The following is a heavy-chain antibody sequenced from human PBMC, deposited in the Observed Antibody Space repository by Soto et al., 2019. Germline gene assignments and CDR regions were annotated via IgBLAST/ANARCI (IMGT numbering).Heavy chain of an antibody. CDR3: VKNSGWFNT. CDR2: IDGSGGIT. V-gene: IGHV3-23*01. J-gene: IGHJ5*02. Sequence: QLLQSGGGLVQPGGSLTLSCAASGFTFGTTDMSWVRQAPGEGLEWVSTIDGSGGITYYADSVKGRFTISRDNSRNTLYLQTHSLRRDDTALYYCVKNSGWFNTWGQGALVTVSS. D-gene: IGHD3-10*01. CDR1: GFTFGTTD.